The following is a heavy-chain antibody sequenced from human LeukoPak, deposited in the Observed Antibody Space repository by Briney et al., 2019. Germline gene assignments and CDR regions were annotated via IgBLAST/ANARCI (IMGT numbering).Heavy chain of an antibody. CDR3: ARVRWAQIDY. CDR2: IYYSGST. V-gene: IGHV4-59*01. Sequence: SETLSLTCTVSGGSISSYYWSWIRQPPGKGLEWIGYIYYSGSTNYNPSLKSRVTISVDTSKNQFSLKLSSVTAADTAVYYCARVRWAQIDYWGQGTLVTVSS. CDR1: GGSISSYY. J-gene: IGHJ4*02. D-gene: IGHD3-16*01.